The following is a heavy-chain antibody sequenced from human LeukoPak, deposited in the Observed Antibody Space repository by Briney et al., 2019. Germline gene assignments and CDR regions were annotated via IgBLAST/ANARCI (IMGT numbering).Heavy chain of an antibody. J-gene: IGHJ4*02. D-gene: IGHD4-17*01. Sequence: GGSLRLSCAASGNYWIHWVRQAPGKGLVWVSHINSDGSWTSYADSVKGRFTISKDNAKNTVYLQMNSLRAEDTAVYYATNGDYDYWGQGTLVTVSS. CDR3: TNGDYDY. V-gene: IGHV3-74*01. CDR2: INSDGSWT. CDR1: GNYW.